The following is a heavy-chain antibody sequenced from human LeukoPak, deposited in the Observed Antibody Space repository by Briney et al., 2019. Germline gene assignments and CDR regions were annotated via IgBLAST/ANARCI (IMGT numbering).Heavy chain of an antibody. CDR2: FSGSGSGT. D-gene: IGHD1-26*01. J-gene: IGHJ4*02. Sequence: GGSLRLSCAGSGFTFSNYAMSWVRQAPGGELEWVSTFSGSGSGTHYADSVKGRSTISGDNSKNTLYLQMNSLRAEDTAVYYCARGSGSYLLDFDYWGQGTLVTVSS. CDR1: GFTFSNYA. CDR3: ARGSGSYLLDFDY. V-gene: IGHV3-23*01.